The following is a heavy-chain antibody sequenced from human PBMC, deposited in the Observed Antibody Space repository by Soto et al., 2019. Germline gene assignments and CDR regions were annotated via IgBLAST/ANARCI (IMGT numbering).Heavy chain of an antibody. D-gene: IGHD3-22*01. Sequence: EVQLVESGGGVVQPGGSLRLSCAASGFTFSNHWMGWVRQAPGKGLEWVADISPDGSQKYYLDSVKGRFTISRDNAQTSLYLQMNGLGAEDTAVYFCVRDQGNYSFEYWGQGTLVTVSS. J-gene: IGHJ4*02. V-gene: IGHV3-7*01. CDR2: ISPDGSQK. CDR1: GFTFSNHW. CDR3: VRDQGNYSFEY.